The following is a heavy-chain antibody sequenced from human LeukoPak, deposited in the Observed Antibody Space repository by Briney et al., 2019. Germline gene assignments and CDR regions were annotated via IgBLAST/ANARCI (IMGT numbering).Heavy chain of an antibody. CDR1: GFTFMNAW. J-gene: IGHJ4*02. Sequence: GGSLRLYCAASGFTFMNAWMRMSWVRQAPGKGLEWIARVKGQTDGGTTDYAGPVKGRFTISRDDSKNTLFLQMNSLKTEDTAVYYCTTSTTPGTTAPHYWGQGTLVTVSS. CDR2: VKGQTDGGTT. CDR3: TTSTTPGTTAPHY. V-gene: IGHV3-15*01. D-gene: IGHD1-1*01.